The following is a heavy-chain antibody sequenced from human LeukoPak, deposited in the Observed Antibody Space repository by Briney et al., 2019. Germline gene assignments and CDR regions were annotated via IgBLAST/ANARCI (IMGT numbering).Heavy chain of an antibody. CDR1: GFTVSSNY. D-gene: IGHD2-2*01. CDR3: ARDSLGYCSSTTCSSYGMDV. Sequence: GGSLRLSCAASGFTVSSNYMSWVRQAPGKGLEWVSVIYSGGSTYYADSVKGRFTISRDNSKNTLYLQMNSLRAEDTALYYCARDSLGYCSSTTCSSYGMDVWGQGTTVTVSS. J-gene: IGHJ6*02. CDR2: IYSGGST. V-gene: IGHV3-53*01.